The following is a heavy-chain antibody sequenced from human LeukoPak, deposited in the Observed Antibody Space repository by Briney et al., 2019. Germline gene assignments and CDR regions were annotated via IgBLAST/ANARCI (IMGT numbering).Heavy chain of an antibody. CDR1: GFTFSRYW. D-gene: IGHD2-15*01. CDR2: IKQDGSEK. V-gene: IGHV3-7*03. Sequence: GGSLRLSCAASGFTFSRYWMSWVRQAPGKGPEWVANIKQDGSEKYYVDSVRGRFTISRDNAKNSLYLQMNSLRAEDTAVYYCARDAGYCSGGSCFDYWGQGTLVTVSS. CDR3: ARDAGYCSGGSCFDY. J-gene: IGHJ4*02.